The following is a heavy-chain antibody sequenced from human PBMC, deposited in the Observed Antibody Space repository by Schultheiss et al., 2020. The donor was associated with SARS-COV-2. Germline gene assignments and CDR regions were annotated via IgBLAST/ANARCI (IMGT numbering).Heavy chain of an antibody. J-gene: IGHJ1*01. Sequence: GGSLRLSCAASGFTVSSNYMNWVRQAPGKGLEWVSTISGNGDSTYYADSVKGRFTISRDNSKNTLYLQMSSLRAEDTAVYYCARDGAYYYDSSGLRHWGQGTLVTVSS. CDR1: GFTVSSNY. V-gene: IGHV3-23*01. CDR2: ISGNGDST. CDR3: ARDGAYYYDSSGLRH. D-gene: IGHD3-22*01.